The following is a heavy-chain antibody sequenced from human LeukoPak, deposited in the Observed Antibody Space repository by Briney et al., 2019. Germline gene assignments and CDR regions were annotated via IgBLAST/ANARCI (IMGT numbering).Heavy chain of an antibody. J-gene: IGHJ3*02. V-gene: IGHV3-48*01. CDR2: ISSSSSTI. D-gene: IGHD3-22*01. CDR3: ARHLAKYYYDSSGYSGDAFDI. CDR1: GFTFSSYS. Sequence: SGGSLRLSCAASGFTFSSYSMNWVRQAPGKGLEWVSYISSSSSTIYYADSVKGRFTISRDIAKNSLYLQMNSLRAEDTAVYYCARHLAKYYYDSSGYSGDAFDIWGQGTMVTVSS.